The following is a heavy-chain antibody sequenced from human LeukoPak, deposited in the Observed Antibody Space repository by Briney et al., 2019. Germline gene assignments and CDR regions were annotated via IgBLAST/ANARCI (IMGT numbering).Heavy chain of an antibody. CDR2: ISGSGGST. D-gene: IGHD4-17*01. J-gene: IGHJ5*02. CDR1: GFTFSSYA. CDR3: AKDSGDYGDLNWFDP. Sequence: GGSLRLSCAASGFTFSSYAMSWVRQAPGKGLEWVSAISGSGGSTYYADSVKGRFTISRDNSKNTLHLQMNSLRAEDTAVYYCAKDSGDYGDLNWFDPWGQGTLVTVSS. V-gene: IGHV3-23*01.